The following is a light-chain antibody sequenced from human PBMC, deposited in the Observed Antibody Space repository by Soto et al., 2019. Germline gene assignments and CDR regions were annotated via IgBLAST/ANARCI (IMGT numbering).Light chain of an antibody. V-gene: IGKV1-17*01. CDR3: LQHNSYPRT. Sequence: DIQMTQSPSSLSASVGDRVTITCRASQGIRNDLSWYQQKPGKAPKRLVYAASTLQSGVPSRFSDSGSGTEFTLTISSLQPEDFATYYYLQHNSYPRTFGQGTDVEI. J-gene: IGKJ1*01. CDR2: AAS. CDR1: QGIRND.